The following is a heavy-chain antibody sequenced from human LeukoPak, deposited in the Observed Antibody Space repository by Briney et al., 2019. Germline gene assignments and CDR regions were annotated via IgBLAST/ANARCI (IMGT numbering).Heavy chain of an antibody. CDR2: IYTSGST. CDR1: GGSINSGGYY. CDR3: ARDSIAAADDPYYFDY. D-gene: IGHD6-13*01. V-gene: IGHV4-61*02. J-gene: IGHJ4*02. Sequence: PSETLSLTCTVSGGSINSGGYYWSWIRQPAGKGLEWIGRIYTSGSTNYNPSLKSRVTMSVDTSKNQFSLKLSSVTAADTAVYYCARDSIAAADDPYYFDYWGQGTLVTVSS.